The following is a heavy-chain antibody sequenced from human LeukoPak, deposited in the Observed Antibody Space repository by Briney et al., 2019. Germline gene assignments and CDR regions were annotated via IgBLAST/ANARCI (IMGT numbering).Heavy chain of an antibody. V-gene: IGHV1-46*01. D-gene: IGHD3-10*01. J-gene: IGHJ5*02. CDR1: GYTFASYY. CDR2: INPSGGST. Sequence: ASVKVSCKASGYTFASYYMHWVRQAPGQGLEWMGIINPSGGSTSYAQKFQGRVTMTRDTSISTAYMELSRLRSDDTAVYYCARHYYGSGSPNPYNWFDPWGQGTLVTVSS. CDR3: ARHYYGSGSPNPYNWFDP.